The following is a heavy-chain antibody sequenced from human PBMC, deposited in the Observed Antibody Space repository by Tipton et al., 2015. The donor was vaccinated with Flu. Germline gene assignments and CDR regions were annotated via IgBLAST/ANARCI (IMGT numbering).Heavy chain of an antibody. CDR2: ISTSGST. D-gene: IGHD2-15*01. CDR1: GGSISSGTYY. V-gene: IGHV4-61*02. CDR3: ARLYTTAGWYYGMDV. Sequence: TLSLTCSVSGGSISSGTYYWSWIRQPAGKGLEWIGRISTSGSTNYNPSLQSRVTISVDWSKNQFSLNLTSVTAADTAVYYCARLYTTAGWYYGMDVWGQGTAVTVSS. J-gene: IGHJ6*02.